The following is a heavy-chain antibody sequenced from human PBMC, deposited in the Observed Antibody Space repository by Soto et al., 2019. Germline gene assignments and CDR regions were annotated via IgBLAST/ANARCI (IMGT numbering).Heavy chain of an antibody. J-gene: IGHJ4*02. CDR1: GGSISSSNW. CDR3: ARARTRYYYDSSGYYSTD. CDR2: IYHSGST. Sequence: PSETLSLTYAVSGGSISSSNWWSWVRQPPGKGLEWIGEIYHSGSTNYNPSLKSRVAISVDTSKNQFSLKLSSVTAADTAVYYCARARTRYYYDSSGYYSTDWGQGTLVTVSS. V-gene: IGHV4-4*02. D-gene: IGHD3-22*01.